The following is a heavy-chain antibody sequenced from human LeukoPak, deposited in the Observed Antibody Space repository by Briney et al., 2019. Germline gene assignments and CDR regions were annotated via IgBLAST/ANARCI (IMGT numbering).Heavy chain of an antibody. D-gene: IGHD3-22*01. J-gene: IGHJ4*02. V-gene: IGHV3-23*01. CDR1: RFTFSSYV. CDR3: ARGRWSSSGYQDY. CDR2: ISGSGRST. Sequence: GGSLRLSCAASRFTFSSYVMSWVRQAPGKGLECVSAISGSGRSTYYADSVKGRFTISRDNSKNTLYLQMNSLRVEDTAMYYCARGRWSSSGYQDYWGRGALVTVSS.